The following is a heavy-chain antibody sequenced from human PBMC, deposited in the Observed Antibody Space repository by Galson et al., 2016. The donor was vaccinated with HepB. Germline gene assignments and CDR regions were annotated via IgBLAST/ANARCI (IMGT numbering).Heavy chain of an antibody. J-gene: IGHJ4*02. CDR2: ITTDNENT. CDR1: GYKFTSYG. V-gene: IGHV1-18*01. Sequence: SVKVSCKASGYKFTSYGITWVRQAPGQGLEWMGWITTDNENTNYALKLQRRLTMTTDTSTSTAYMELRSPTSDDTAVYYCARSHPITFGGVLSPPDSWGQGTLVTVSS. CDR3: ARSHPITFGGVLSPPDS. D-gene: IGHD3-16*01.